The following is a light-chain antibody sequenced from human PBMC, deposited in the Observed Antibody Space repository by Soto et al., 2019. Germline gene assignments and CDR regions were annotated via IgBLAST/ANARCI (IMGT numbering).Light chain of an antibody. V-gene: IGLV2-11*01. CDR3: CSYLGSYTYV. CDR2: DVT. CDR1: SIDVGDYNS. Sequence: QSALTQPRSVSESPGPSVTISCTGTSIDVGDYNSVSWYQQHPGKAPKLLLFDVTTRPSGVPDRFSGSKSANTASLTISGLQPEDEADYYCCSYLGSYTYVFGTGTKVTVL. J-gene: IGLJ1*01.